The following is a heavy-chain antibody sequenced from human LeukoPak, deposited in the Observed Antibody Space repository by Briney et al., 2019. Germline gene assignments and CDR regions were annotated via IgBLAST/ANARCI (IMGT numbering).Heavy chain of an antibody. Sequence: ASLKVSCKASGYTFTDYYIHWVRQVPGQGLEWMGWISPSSGDTRSAQKFQDRVTMTRDTSISTAYMELSRLRSDDTAVYYCARDQGIPTYYYGMDVWGQGTTVTVSS. CDR2: ISPSSGDT. V-gene: IGHV1-2*02. CDR3: ARDQGIPTYYYGMDV. CDR1: GYTFTDYY. J-gene: IGHJ6*02.